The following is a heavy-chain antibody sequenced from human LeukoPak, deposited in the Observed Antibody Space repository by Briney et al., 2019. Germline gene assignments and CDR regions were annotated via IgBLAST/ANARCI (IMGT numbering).Heavy chain of an antibody. CDR2: IRYDGGHT. J-gene: IGHJ4*02. CDR3: AKDKGSYYGPMYYFDY. CDR1: GFTFSASG. Sequence: PGESLRLSCAASGFTFSASGMHWVRQAPGKGLEWVTFIRYDGGHTYYTDSVKGRFTVSRDNSENTLYLQMNSLRAEDTAVYYCAKDKGSYYGPMYYFDYWGQGTLVTVSS. D-gene: IGHD3-10*01. V-gene: IGHV3-30*02.